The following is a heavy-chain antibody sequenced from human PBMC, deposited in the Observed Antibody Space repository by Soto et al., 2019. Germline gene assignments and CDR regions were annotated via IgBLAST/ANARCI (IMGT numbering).Heavy chain of an antibody. Sequence: GGSLRLSCVASGITFGSRAMSWVRQAPGEGLEWVSTITDTGGDAQYADSVKGRFTISRDTSKNTLYLQMNSLRADDTAVYYCAKGFSGWYSWFDPWGQGTLVTVSS. D-gene: IGHD6-19*01. J-gene: IGHJ5*02. CDR1: GITFGSRA. V-gene: IGHV3-23*01. CDR3: AKGFSGWYSWFDP. CDR2: ITDTGGDA.